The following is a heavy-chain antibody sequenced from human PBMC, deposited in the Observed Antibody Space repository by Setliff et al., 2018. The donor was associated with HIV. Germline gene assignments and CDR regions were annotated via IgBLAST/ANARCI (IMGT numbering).Heavy chain of an antibody. CDR2: LYPGDSDT. V-gene: IGHV5-51*01. D-gene: IGHD3-22*01. Sequence: ESLKISCKTSGYSFTTYWIGWVRQMPGKGLEWMALLYPGDSDTRYSPSFQSQVTVSADKSIGTAYLQWNSLKASDTALYFCARAPNSPYYSNVWYADHWGQGTLVTVSS. CDR3: ARAPNSPYYSNVWYADH. J-gene: IGHJ5*02. CDR1: GYSFTTYW.